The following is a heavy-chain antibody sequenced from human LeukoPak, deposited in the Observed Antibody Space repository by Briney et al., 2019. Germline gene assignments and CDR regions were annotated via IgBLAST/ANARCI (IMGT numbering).Heavy chain of an antibody. D-gene: IGHD7-27*01. V-gene: IGHV1-69*13. J-gene: IGHJ4*02. CDR1: GGTFSSYA. CDR3: ANGVTGDRGY. CDR2: IIPIFGTA. Sequence: ASVKVSCKASGGTFSSYAISWVRQAPGQGLEWMGGIIPIFGTANYAQKFQGRFTITADESTSTAYMELSSLRSEDTVVYYCANGVTGDRGYWGQRTLVTVSS.